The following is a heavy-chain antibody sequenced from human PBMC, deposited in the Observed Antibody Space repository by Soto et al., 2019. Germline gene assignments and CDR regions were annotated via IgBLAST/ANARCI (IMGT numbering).Heavy chain of an antibody. CDR1: EFTFSNYG. CDR2: ILNDGSNR. V-gene: IGHV3-33*01. D-gene: IGHD3-10*01. Sequence: QVQLVESGGGVVQPGRSLRLSCAASEFTFSNYGMHWVRQAPVKGLEWVAVILNDGSNRYHADSVKDRFTISRDNSKTTLYLQMNSLRAEDTAVYYCARDDEYSGNGMDVWGQGTTVTVS. CDR3: ARDDEYSGNGMDV. J-gene: IGHJ6*02.